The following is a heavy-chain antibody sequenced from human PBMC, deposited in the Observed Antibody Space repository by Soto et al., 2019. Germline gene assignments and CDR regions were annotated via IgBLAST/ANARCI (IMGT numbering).Heavy chain of an antibody. CDR2: IYYSGST. D-gene: IGHD2-15*01. V-gene: IGHV4-59*01. Sequence: SETLSLTCTVSGGSISSYYWSWIRQPPGKGLEWIGYIYYSGSTNYNPSLKSRVTISVDTSKNQFSLKLSSVTAADTAVYYCARGPCSGGSCLVDYWGQGTLVTVSS. J-gene: IGHJ4*02. CDR3: ARGPCSGGSCLVDY. CDR1: GGSISSYY.